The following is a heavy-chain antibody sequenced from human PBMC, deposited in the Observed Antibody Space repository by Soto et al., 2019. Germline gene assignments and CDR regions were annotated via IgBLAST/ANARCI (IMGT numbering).Heavy chain of an antibody. Sequence: PSETLSLTCTVSCGSISSYYWSWIRQPPGKGLEWIGYIYYSGSTNYNPSLKSRVTISVDTSKNQFSLKLSSVTAADTAVYYCARHLKYSSGWYPGYYYYMDVWGKGTTVTVSS. CDR3: ARHLKYSSGWYPGYYYYMDV. D-gene: IGHD6-19*01. CDR1: CGSISSYY. J-gene: IGHJ6*03. V-gene: IGHV4-59*08. CDR2: IYYSGST.